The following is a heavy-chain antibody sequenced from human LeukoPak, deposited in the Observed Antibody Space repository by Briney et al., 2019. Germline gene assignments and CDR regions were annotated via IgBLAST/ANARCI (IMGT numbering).Heavy chain of an antibody. CDR1: GGSLSSSSYY. CDR2: IYYSGST. Sequence: SETLSLTCTVSGGSLSSSSYYWGWIRQPPGRGLEWIGSIYYSGSTYYNPSLKSRVTISVDTSKNQFSLKLSSVTAADPAVYYCARGRYYFDYWGQGTLVTVSS. J-gene: IGHJ4*02. V-gene: IGHV4-39*07. CDR3: ARGRYYFDY.